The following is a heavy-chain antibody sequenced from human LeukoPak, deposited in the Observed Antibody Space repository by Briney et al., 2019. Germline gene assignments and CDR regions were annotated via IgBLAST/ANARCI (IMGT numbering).Heavy chain of an antibody. V-gene: IGHV4-34*01. CDR2: INHSGST. CDR1: GGSFSGYY. D-gene: IGHD5-12*01. J-gene: IGHJ4*02. Sequence: PSETLSLTCAVYGGSFSGYYWSWIRQPPGKGLEWIGEINHSGSTNYNPSLKSRVTISVDTSKNQFSLKLSSVTAADTAVYYCARPLRTWVATRGPFDYWGQGTLVTVSS. CDR3: ARPLRTWVATRGPFDY.